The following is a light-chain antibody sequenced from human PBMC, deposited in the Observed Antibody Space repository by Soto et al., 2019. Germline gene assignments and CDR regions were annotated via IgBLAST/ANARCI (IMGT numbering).Light chain of an antibody. CDR1: QNIRRD. Sequence: DMQMTQSQSSLSASVLARGTSSCRASQNIRRDLNWYQQKPGKAPKLLIYAASILQGGVPSRFSGSGSGTDFTLTISSLEPEDSAVYYCQQRHMWPITFGQGTRLEIK. CDR2: AAS. J-gene: IGKJ5*01. CDR3: QQRHMWPIT. V-gene: IGKV1-39*01.